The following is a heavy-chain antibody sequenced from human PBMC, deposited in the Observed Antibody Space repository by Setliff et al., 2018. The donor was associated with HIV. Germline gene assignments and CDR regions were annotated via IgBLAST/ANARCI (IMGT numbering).Heavy chain of an antibody. Sequence: LSLTCAVYGGSLSGYFWSWVRQPPGKGLEWIGEINHSGSTYYNPSLKSRVTMSVDTSKNQFSLKLTSVTAADTAVYYCARGSDYIWGNYRFPFDYWGQGTLVTVSS. D-gene: IGHD3-16*02. V-gene: IGHV4-34*01. CDR2: INHSGST. J-gene: IGHJ4*02. CDR3: ARGSDYIWGNYRFPFDY. CDR1: GGSLSGYF.